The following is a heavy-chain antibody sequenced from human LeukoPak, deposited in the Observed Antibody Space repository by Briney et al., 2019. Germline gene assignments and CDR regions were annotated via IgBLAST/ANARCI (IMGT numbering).Heavy chain of an antibody. CDR1: GGTFSSYA. V-gene: IGHV1-69*01. D-gene: IGHD4-23*01. CDR3: AKWVYGGYYFDY. Sequence: SVKVSCKASGGTFSSYAISWVRQAPGQGLEWMGGIIPIFGTANYAQKFQGRVTITADESTSTAYMELSSLRSEDTAVDYCAKWVYGGYYFDYWGQGTLVTVSS. CDR2: IIPIFGTA. J-gene: IGHJ4*02.